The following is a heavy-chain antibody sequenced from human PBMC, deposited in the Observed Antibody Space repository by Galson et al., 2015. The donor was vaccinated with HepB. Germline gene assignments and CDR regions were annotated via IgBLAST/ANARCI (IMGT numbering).Heavy chain of an antibody. Sequence: SVKVSCKASGYTFSSYGISWVRQAPGQGLEWMGWISGYNGNTNYAQKLQGRVTMSRDTSTSTAYMELRSLRSDDTAVYYCARVPGFRSQKYDGMDVWGQGTTVTVSS. CDR2: ISGYNGNT. V-gene: IGHV1-18*01. J-gene: IGHJ6*02. CDR1: GYTFSSYG. D-gene: IGHD3-3*01. CDR3: ARVPGFRSQKYDGMDV.